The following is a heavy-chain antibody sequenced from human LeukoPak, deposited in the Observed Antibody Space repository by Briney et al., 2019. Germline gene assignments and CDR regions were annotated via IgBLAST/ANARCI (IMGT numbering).Heavy chain of an antibody. V-gene: IGHV3-43D*04. Sequence: PGGSLRLSCAASGFTFDDYAMHWVRQAPGKGLEWVSLISWDGGSTYYADSVKGRFTISRDNAKNTLYLQMNSLRAEDTAVYHCTRAESTGRYGLFDSWGQGTLVTVSS. D-gene: IGHD3-16*01. CDR1: GFTFDDYA. CDR2: ISWDGGST. CDR3: TRAESTGRYGLFDS. J-gene: IGHJ5*01.